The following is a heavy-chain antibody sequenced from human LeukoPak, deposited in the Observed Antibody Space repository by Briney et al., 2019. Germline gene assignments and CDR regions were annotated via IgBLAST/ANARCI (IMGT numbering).Heavy chain of an antibody. CDR1: GGSISSYY. J-gene: IGHJ6*03. Sequence: PSETLSLTCTVSGGSISSYYWSWIRQPPGKGLAWIGYIYTSGSTNYNPSLKSRVTISVDTSKNQFSLKLSSVTAADTAVYYCARAITGTSYYYYMDVWGKGTTVTVSS. D-gene: IGHD1-7*01. V-gene: IGHV4-4*09. CDR2: IYTSGST. CDR3: ARAITGTSYYYYMDV.